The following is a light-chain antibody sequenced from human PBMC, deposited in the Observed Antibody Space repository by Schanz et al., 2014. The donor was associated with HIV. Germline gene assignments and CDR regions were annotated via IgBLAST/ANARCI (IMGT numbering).Light chain of an antibody. CDR1: QDIRND. CDR2: AAS. J-gene: IGKJ2*01. Sequence: DIQMTQSPSALSASVGDTVTITCRASQDIRNDLGWFKQKPGQAPKRLIYAASSLQSGVPSRFRGSGSGTDFTLTISSLQPDDFATYYCLQYADSPYTFGRGTKLE. V-gene: IGKV1-17*01. CDR3: LQYADSPYT.